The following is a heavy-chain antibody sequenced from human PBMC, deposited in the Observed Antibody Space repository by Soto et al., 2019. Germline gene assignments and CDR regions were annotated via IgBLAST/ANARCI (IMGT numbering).Heavy chain of an antibody. CDR2: IYYSGST. J-gene: IGHJ5*02. D-gene: IGHD6-25*01. CDR3: AISPFEPAALLGGNNWFDP. V-gene: IGHV4-31*03. Sequence: PSETLSLTCTVSGGSISSGGYYWSWIRQHPGKGLEWIGYIYYSGSTYYNPSLKSRVTISVDTSKNQFSLKLSSVTAADTAVYYCAISPFEPAALLGGNNWFDPWGQGTLVTVSS. CDR1: GGSISSGGYY.